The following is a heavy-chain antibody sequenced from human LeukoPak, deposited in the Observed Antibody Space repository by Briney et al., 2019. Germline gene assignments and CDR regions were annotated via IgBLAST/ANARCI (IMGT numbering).Heavy chain of an antibody. CDR2: ISGSGGST. CDR3: ANPPVAAGRSFDY. V-gene: IGHV3-23*01. Sequence: GGSLRLSCAASGFTVSSNYMSWVRQAPGKGLEWVSAISGSGGSTYYADSVKGRFTISRDNSKNTLYLQMNSLRAEDTAVYYCANPPVAAGRSFDYWGQGTLVTVSS. J-gene: IGHJ4*02. CDR1: GFTVSSNY. D-gene: IGHD6-13*01.